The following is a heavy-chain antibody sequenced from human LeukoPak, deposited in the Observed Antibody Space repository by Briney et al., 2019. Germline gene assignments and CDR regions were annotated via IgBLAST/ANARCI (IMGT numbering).Heavy chain of an antibody. Sequence: GGPLRLSCAASGFTFSSYSMNWVRQAPGKGLEGVSSISSSSSYIYYADSVKGRFNISRDNTKNSLYLQMNSLRAEDTAVYYCARDETILWFNYWGQGTLATVSS. D-gene: IGHD3-10*01. CDR1: GFTFSSYS. CDR2: ISSSSSYI. J-gene: IGHJ4*02. V-gene: IGHV3-21*01. CDR3: ARDETILWFNY.